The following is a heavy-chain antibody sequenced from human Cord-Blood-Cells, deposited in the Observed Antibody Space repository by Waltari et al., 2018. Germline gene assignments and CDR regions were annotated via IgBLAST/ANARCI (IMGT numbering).Heavy chain of an antibody. CDR1: GGTFSSYA. J-gene: IGHJ4*02. CDR2: IIPIFGTA. Sequence: QVQLVQSGAEVKKPGSSVKVSCKACGGTFSSYAISGVRQGAGQGLEWMGGIIPIFGTANYAQNFQGRVTITEDESASTPYMELSSLRSEDMAVYYCARGSVGVEYSSSSFDYWGQGTLVTVSS. V-gene: IGHV1-69*01. D-gene: IGHD6-6*01. CDR3: ARGSVGVEYSSSSFDY.